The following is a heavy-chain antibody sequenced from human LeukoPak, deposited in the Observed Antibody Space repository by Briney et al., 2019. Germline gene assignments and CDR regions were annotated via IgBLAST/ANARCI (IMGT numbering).Heavy chain of an antibody. D-gene: IGHD5-18*01. CDR3: AKGIGYSYGRSAFDY. CDR2: ISWNSGSI. J-gene: IGHJ4*02. CDR1: GFTFDDYA. Sequence: PGRSLRLSCAASGFTFDDYAMHWVRQAPGKGLEWVSGISWNSGSIGYADSVKGRFTISRDNAKNSLYLQMNSLRAEDMALYYCAKGIGYSYGRSAFDYWGQGTLVTVSS. V-gene: IGHV3-9*03.